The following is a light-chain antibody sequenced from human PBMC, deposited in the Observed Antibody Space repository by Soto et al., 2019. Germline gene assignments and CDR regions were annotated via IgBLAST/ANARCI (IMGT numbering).Light chain of an antibody. Sequence: VLTQSAATLSLSPGETATLSCRASRGVXSHLAWYQHKPGQAPRILXFAASSRATGSPDRLSGSGSGTDFTLTISRLDPEDFAVYYFQQYGSAIRTFGQGTKVDIK. CDR2: AAS. CDR1: RGVXSH. J-gene: IGKJ1*01. V-gene: IGKV3-20*01. CDR3: QQYGSAIRT.